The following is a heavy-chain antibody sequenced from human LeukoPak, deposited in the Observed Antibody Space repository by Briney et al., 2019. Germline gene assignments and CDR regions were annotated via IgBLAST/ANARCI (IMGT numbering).Heavy chain of an antibody. CDR1: GFTFSSYA. Sequence: GGSLRLSCAASGFTFSSYAMSWVRQAPGKGLEWVSAIGGSGGSTYYADSVKGRFTISRDNSKNTLYLQMNSLRAEDTAVYYCAKDKGIVVVSNFDYWGQGTLVTVSS. CDR2: IGGSGGST. V-gene: IGHV3-23*01. CDR3: AKDKGIVVVSNFDY. J-gene: IGHJ4*02. D-gene: IGHD3-22*01.